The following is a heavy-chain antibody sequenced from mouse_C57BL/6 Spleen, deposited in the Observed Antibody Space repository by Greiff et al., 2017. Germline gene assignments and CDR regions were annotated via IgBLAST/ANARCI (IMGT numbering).Heavy chain of an antibody. CDR3: TRRRVITTGVATRYFDV. V-gene: IGHV1-15*01. J-gene: IGHJ1*03. CDR2: IDPESGGT. D-gene: IGHD1-1*01. Sequence: QVPLQQSGAELVRPGASVTLSCTASGYTFTDYEMHWVKQTPVHGLEWIGAIDPESGGTAYNQKFMGKAILTADKSTSKAYMELRSLTSEDSAVYYCTRRRVITTGVATRYFDVWGTGTTVTVSS. CDR1: GYTFTDYE.